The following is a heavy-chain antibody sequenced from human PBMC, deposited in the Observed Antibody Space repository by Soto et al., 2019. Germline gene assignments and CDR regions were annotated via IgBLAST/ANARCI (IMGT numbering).Heavy chain of an antibody. D-gene: IGHD5-12*01. Sequence: SETLSLTCTVSGGSVSSGDYFWSWIRQPPGKGLEWIGYIYDSGSSYYDPSLKSRVTMSVDTSKNQFSLKLRSVTAADTAMYYCAREKGYISGPKNFDSWGQGTLVTVSS. CDR2: IYDSGSS. V-gene: IGHV4-30-4*01. CDR3: AREKGYISGPKNFDS. J-gene: IGHJ4*02. CDR1: GGSVSSGDYF.